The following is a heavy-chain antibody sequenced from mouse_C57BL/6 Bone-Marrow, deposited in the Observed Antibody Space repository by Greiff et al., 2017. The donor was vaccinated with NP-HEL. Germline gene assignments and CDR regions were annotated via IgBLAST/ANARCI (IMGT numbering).Heavy chain of an antibody. Sequence: QVQLQQPGAELVKPGASVKLSCKASGYTFTSYWMHWVKQRPGQGLEWIGMIHPDSGSTNYNEKFKSKATLTADKSSSTAYMQLSSLTSEDSAVYYCARWGSDYYGSSLLDYWGQGTTLTVSS. CDR2: IHPDSGST. J-gene: IGHJ2*01. D-gene: IGHD1-1*01. CDR3: ARWGSDYYGSSLLDY. CDR1: GYTFTSYW. V-gene: IGHV1-64*01.